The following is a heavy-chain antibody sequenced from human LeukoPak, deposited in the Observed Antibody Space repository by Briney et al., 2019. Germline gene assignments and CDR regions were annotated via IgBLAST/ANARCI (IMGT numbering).Heavy chain of an antibody. Sequence: PSETLSLTCAVYGGSFSGYYWSWIRQPPGKGLEWIGEINHSGSTNYNSSLKSRVTISVDTSKNQFSLKLSSVTAADTAVYYCARGKKKSVGYCSSTSCYTPYYYYGMDVWGQGTTVTVSS. CDR2: INHSGST. J-gene: IGHJ6*02. CDR1: GGSFSGYY. V-gene: IGHV4-34*01. D-gene: IGHD2-2*02. CDR3: ARGKKKSVGYCSSTSCYTPYYYYGMDV.